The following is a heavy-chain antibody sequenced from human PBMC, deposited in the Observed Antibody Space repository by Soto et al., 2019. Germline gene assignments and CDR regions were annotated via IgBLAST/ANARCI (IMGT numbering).Heavy chain of an antibody. CDR3: AKSFSYYYDSSGYLGFDY. V-gene: IGHV3-23*01. J-gene: IGHJ4*02. CDR1: GFTFSSYA. Sequence: GGSLRLSCAASGFTFSSYAMSWVRQDPGKGLEWVSAISGSGGSTYYADSVKGRFTISRDNAKKTLYLQMISLRVEDTAVYYCAKSFSYYYDSSGYLGFDYWGQGTLVTVSS. CDR2: ISGSGGST. D-gene: IGHD3-22*01.